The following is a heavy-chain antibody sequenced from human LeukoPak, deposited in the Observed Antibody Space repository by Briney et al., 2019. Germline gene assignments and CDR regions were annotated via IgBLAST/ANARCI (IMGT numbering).Heavy chain of an antibody. Sequence: SETLSLTCAVYGGSFSGYYWSWIRQPPGKGLEWIGEINHSGSTNYNPSLKSRVTISVDTSKNQFSLKLSSVTAADTAVYYCARRVFIGGKHLDYWGQGTLVTVSS. CDR1: GGSFSGYY. CDR3: ARRVFIGGKHLDY. CDR2: INHSGST. J-gene: IGHJ4*02. V-gene: IGHV4-34*01. D-gene: IGHD4-23*01.